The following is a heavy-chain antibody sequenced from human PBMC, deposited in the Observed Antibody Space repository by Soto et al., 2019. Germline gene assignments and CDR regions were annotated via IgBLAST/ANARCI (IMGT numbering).Heavy chain of an antibody. J-gene: IGHJ4*02. V-gene: IGHV4-39*01. CDR2: IYYSGST. CDR1: GGSISSSNYY. D-gene: IGHD1-26*01. Sequence: SETLSLTCTVSGGSISSSNYYWGWIRQPPGKGLEWIGSIYYSGSTYYNPSLKSRVTISVDTSKNQFSLKLSSVTAADTAVYYCATQEVGGTYFDYWGQGALVTVSS. CDR3: ATQEVGGTYFDY.